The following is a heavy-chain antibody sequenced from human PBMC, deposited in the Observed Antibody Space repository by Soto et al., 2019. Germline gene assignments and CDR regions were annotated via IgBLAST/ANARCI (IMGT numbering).Heavy chain of an antibody. D-gene: IGHD4-17*01. V-gene: IGHV5-51*01. CDR2: IYPIDSDT. CDR3: ARRSAVTTFYFHGMDV. Sequence: GEPLKISWKVSGDSFNSNWIAWVRQRPWRGLEWMGIIYPIDSDTRYSPSFQGQVTISVDRSVNSAFLQWRSLKASDTATYYCARRSAVTTFYFHGMDVWGQGTTVSGYS. J-gene: IGHJ6*02. CDR1: GDSFNSNW.